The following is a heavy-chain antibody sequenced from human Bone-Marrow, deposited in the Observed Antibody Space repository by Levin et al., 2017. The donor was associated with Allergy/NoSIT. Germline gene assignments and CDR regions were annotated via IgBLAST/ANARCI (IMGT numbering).Heavy chain of an antibody. D-gene: IGHD2-21*01. Sequence: GGSLRLSCVASGFTLSHYDMIWVRQSPGKGLEWLSTISNTGTTESIAAPMKGRSIASREDTTKSLFLEMNSLRADDTAIYYCAGGSCRTASLLAYYYGLDGWGQGITVSVSS. V-gene: IGHV3-48*03. J-gene: IGHJ6*02. CDR3: AGGSCRTASLLAYYYGLDG. CDR2: ISNTGTTE. CDR1: GFTLSHYD.